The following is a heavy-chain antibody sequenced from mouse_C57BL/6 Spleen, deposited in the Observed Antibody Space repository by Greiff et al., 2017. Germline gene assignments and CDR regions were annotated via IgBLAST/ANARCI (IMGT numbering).Heavy chain of an antibody. D-gene: IGHD2-4*01. Sequence: DVQLQESGGGLVQPGGSLKLSCAASGFTFSDYYMYWVRQTPEKRLEWVAYISNGGGSTYYPDTVKGRFTISRDNAKNTLYLQMSRLKSEDTAMYYCARGHYDYPFAYWGQGTLVTVSA. V-gene: IGHV5-12*01. CDR3: ARGHYDYPFAY. J-gene: IGHJ3*01. CDR1: GFTFSDYY. CDR2: ISNGGGST.